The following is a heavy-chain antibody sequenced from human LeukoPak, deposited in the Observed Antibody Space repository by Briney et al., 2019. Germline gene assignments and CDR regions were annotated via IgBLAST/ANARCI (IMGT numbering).Heavy chain of an antibody. D-gene: IGHD2-21*02. Sequence: PGGSLRLSCAASGFTFSSYWMQWVRQAPGKGLVWVSHINSDGSITRYADSVKGRFTISRDNAKNTLYLQMNSLRGEDTAVYYCARDAGDCGGDCPRWFVSWGQGTLVTVSS. CDR2: INSDGSIT. CDR1: GFTFSSYW. CDR3: ARDAGDCGGDCPRWFVS. V-gene: IGHV3-74*01. J-gene: IGHJ5*01.